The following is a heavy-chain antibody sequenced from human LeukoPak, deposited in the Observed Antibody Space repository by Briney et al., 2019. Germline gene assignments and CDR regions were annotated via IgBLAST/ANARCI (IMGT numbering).Heavy chain of an antibody. D-gene: IGHD5-18*01. CDR1: GDSVSSNSAA. J-gene: IGHJ4*02. CDR2: TYYRSKWYN. Sequence: SQTLSRTCAISGDSVSSNSAAWNWIRQSPSRGLEWLGRTYYRSKWYNDYAVSVKSRVTLKPDTSKNQFSLQLNSVTPEDTAVYYCARGYSYGYDFHYWGQGTLVTVSS. V-gene: IGHV6-1*01. CDR3: ARGYSYGYDFHY.